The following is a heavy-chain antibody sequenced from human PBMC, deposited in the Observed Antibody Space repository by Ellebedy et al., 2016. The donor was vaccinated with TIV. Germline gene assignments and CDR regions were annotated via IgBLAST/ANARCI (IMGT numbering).Heavy chain of an antibody. Sequence: GESLKISCAASGFTFSNYWMNWVRQAPGKGLEWVANIKEDGSEKYYVDSVKGRFTISRDNAKNSLYLQMNSLRAEDTAVYYCARDLVLDDYYYYGMDVWGQGTTVTVSS. D-gene: IGHD2-8*02. J-gene: IGHJ6*02. CDR2: IKEDGSEK. CDR3: ARDLVLDDYYYYGMDV. CDR1: GFTFSNYW. V-gene: IGHV3-7*01.